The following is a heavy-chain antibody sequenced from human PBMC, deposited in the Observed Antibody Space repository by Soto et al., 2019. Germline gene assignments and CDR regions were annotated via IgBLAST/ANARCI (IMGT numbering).Heavy chain of an antibody. J-gene: IGHJ5*02. D-gene: IGHD5-12*01. V-gene: IGHV4-31*03. CDR3: ASCVATGWFDP. CDR1: GLNIISGGYY. CDR2: IYYSGST. Sequence: SETLSLTCTFSGLNIISGGYYWSWIRKHPGKGLEWIGYIYYSGSTYYNPSLKSRVTISVDTSKNQFSLKLSSVTAADTAVYYCASCVATGWFDPWGQGTLVTVSS.